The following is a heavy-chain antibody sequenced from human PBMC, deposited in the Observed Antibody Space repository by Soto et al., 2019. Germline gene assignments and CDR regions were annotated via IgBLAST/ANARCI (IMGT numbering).Heavy chain of an antibody. Sequence: EVQLVESGGGLVQSGGSRRLSGEASGSTLGNYWMHWVRQAPGKGLVWVSRINDYGTTINYAESVEGRFIISRDDAKSEVYLQMNNLRAEDSAVYYCARGGLEPFDYWGQGALVTVSS. V-gene: IGHV3-74*01. J-gene: IGHJ4*02. CDR1: GSTLGNYW. CDR3: ARGGLEPFDY. D-gene: IGHD1-1*01. CDR2: INDYGTTI.